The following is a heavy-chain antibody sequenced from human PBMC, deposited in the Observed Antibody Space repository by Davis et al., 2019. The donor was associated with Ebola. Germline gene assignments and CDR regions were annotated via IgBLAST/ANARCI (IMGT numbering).Heavy chain of an antibody. CDR2: IYYSGST. Sequence: PSETLSLTCTVSGGSISSYYWSWIRQPPGKGLEWMGYIYYSGSTNYNPSLKSRVTISIDTSKNQFSLKLSSVTAADTAVYYCARDVGATGDYWGQGTLVTVSS. V-gene: IGHV4-59*01. J-gene: IGHJ4*02. CDR1: GGSISSYY. CDR3: ARDVGATGDY. D-gene: IGHD1-26*01.